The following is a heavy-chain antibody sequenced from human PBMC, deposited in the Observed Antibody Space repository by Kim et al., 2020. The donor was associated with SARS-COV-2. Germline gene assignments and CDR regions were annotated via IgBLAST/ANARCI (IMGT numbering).Heavy chain of an antibody. D-gene: IGHD6-6*01. Sequence: ASVKVSCKASGYTFTGYYMHWVRQAPGQGLEWMGWINPNSGGTSYAQKFQGRVTMTRDTSISTAYMEMSGLRSDDTAVYYCAREHGSSTKEIDYWGQGTL. J-gene: IGHJ4*02. V-gene: IGHV1-2*02. CDR1: GYTFTGYY. CDR3: AREHGSSTKEIDY. CDR2: INPNSGGT.